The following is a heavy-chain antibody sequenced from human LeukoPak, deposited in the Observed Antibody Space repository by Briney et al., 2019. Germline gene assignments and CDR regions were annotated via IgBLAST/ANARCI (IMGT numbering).Heavy chain of an antibody. CDR2: IDSGQNT. V-gene: IGHV3-66*02. CDR1: GFTVSSDF. J-gene: IGHJ4*02. CDR3: ARGLEVTDPFGY. Sequence: QPGGSLRLSCAASGFTVSSDFMSWVRQAPGKGLEWVSVIDSGQNTYYADSVKGRFTISRDNSKNTVYLQMNRLRVEDTAVYYCARGLEVTDPFGYWGQGTLVTVSS. D-gene: IGHD2-21*02.